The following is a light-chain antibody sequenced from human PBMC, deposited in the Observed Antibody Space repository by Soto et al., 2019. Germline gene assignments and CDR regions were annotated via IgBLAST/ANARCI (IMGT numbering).Light chain of an antibody. Sequence: IHITHSPSTLSASVLYRVAITFLSSQSISTYLAWYQQKPGKAPKLLIYKASSLESGVPSRFSGSGSGTDFTLTISSLQPEDFATYYCQHYKISTRYSFGQGTKVDIK. CDR1: QSISTY. CDR3: QHYKISTRYS. V-gene: IGKV1-5*03. CDR2: KAS. J-gene: IGKJ2*03.